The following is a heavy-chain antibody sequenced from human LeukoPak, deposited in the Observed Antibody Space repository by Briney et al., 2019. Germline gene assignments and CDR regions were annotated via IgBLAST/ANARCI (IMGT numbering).Heavy chain of an antibody. Sequence: GTLTLSCAASGFTFCSNWMTWNRQAPGQGLERVSNIKQDERDKYYVDSVKGRFTISRVNVKNSLYLQMNSLRAEDTAVYYCARDTGGGYSCYDCWGQGTLVTVSS. CDR1: GFTFCSNW. J-gene: IGHJ4*02. CDR3: ARDTGGGYSCYDC. D-gene: IGHD5-18*01. CDR2: IKQDERDK. V-gene: IGHV3-7*01.